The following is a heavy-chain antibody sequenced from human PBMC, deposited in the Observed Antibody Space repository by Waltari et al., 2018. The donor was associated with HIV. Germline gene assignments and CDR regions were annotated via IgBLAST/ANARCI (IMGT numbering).Heavy chain of an antibody. J-gene: IGHJ5*02. CDR1: GGSISSSSYY. Sequence: QLQLQESGPGLVKPSETLSLTCTVSGGSISSSSYYWGWIRQPPWKGLEWIGSIYYRGRTYDNPPLKSRVTISVDTSKNQFSLRLSSVTAADTAVYYCASSFHPGSYYLHWFDPWGQGTLVTVSS. V-gene: IGHV4-39*01. CDR3: ASSFHPGSYYLHWFDP. D-gene: IGHD3-10*01. CDR2: IYYRGRT.